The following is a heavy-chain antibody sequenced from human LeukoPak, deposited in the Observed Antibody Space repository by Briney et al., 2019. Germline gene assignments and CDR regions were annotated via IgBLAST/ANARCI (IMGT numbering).Heavy chain of an antibody. Sequence: GESLKISCKGSGYSFTSYWIGWVRQMPGKGLEWMGIIYPSDSDTRYSPSFQGQVTISADKSISTAYLQWSSLKASDTAIYYCARHYYGSGSSGQNDYWGQGTLVTVSS. CDR2: IYPSDSDT. J-gene: IGHJ4*02. CDR1: GYSFTSYW. D-gene: IGHD3-10*01. V-gene: IGHV5-51*01. CDR3: ARHYYGSGSSGQNDY.